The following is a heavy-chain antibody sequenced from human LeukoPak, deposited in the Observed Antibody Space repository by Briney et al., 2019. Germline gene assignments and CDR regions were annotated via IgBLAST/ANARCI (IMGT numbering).Heavy chain of an antibody. CDR2: ISYSGST. CDR1: GGSFSGYY. J-gene: IGHJ4*02. CDR3: YTTSGGRPH. V-gene: IGHV4-34*01. Sequence: SESLSLTCAVYGGSFSGYYWSWIRQPPGMGLEWIGSISYSGSTNFNPSLKSRVTILEDTSKNRFSLKLSSVTAADTAVYYCYTTSGGRPHWGQGTLVTVSS. D-gene: IGHD2-2*02.